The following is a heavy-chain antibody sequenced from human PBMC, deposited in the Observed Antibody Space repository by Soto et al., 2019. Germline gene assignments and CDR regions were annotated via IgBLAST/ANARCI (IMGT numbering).Heavy chain of an antibody. D-gene: IGHD4-17*01. Sequence: GASVKVSCKASGYTFTGYYIHWVRQAPGQGLEWMGWINPNSGGTNYAQKFQGWVTMTRDTSISTAYMELSRLRSDDTAVYYCATPVTSHDGNDAFDIWGQGTMDTVSS. J-gene: IGHJ3*02. CDR3: ATPVTSHDGNDAFDI. CDR1: GYTFTGYY. CDR2: INPNSGGT. V-gene: IGHV1-2*04.